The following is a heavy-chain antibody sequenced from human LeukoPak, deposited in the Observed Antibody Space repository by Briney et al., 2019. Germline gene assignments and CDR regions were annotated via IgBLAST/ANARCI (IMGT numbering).Heavy chain of an antibody. V-gene: IGHV3-15*07. J-gene: IGHJ4*02. CDR3: ATDFYDSN. CDR2: IRSNSDGGTI. D-gene: IGHD3-22*01. CDR1: GFTFSNAW. Sequence: GGSLRLSCATSGFTFSNAWMNWVRQAPGKGLEWVGRIRSNSDGGTIDYAPPVKGRFTLSRDDSKTTLYLQMNSLQTEDTAVYYCATDFYDSNWGQGTLVTVSS.